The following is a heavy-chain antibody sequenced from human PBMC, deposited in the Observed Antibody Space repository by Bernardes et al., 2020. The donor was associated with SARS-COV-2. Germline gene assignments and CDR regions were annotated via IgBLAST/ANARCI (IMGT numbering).Heavy chain of an antibody. CDR1: GGSISSYY. D-gene: IGHD6-6*01. Sequence: SETLSLTCTVSGGSISSYYWSWIRQPPGKGLEWIGYIYYSGSTNYNPSLKSRVTISVDTSKNQFSLKLSSVTAADTAVYYCASSSEMDHRTPDYYYYYYGMDVWGQGTTVTVSS. J-gene: IGHJ6*02. V-gene: IGHV4-59*01. CDR3: ASSSEMDHRTPDYYYYYYGMDV. CDR2: IYYSGST.